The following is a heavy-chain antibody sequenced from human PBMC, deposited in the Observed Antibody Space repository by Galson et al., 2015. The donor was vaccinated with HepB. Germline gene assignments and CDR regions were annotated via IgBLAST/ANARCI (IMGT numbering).Heavy chain of an antibody. D-gene: IGHD4-17*01. J-gene: IGHJ4*02. CDR3: ARVADSHYGDHTHFDS. CDR2: VSSNTIYT. V-gene: IGHV3-21*05. CDR1: GFTFSSYT. Sequence: SLRLSCAASGFTFSSYTMNWVRQAPGKGLEWLAYVSSNTIYTNYADSVKGRFTVSRDNVKNSISLQMNRLSVEDTAMYYCARVADSHYGDHTHFDSWGQGALVTVSS.